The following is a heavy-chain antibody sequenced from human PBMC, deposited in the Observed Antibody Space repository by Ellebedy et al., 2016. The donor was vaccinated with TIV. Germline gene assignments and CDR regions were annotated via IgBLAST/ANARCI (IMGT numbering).Heavy chain of an antibody. CDR2: ISSSSSYI. J-gene: IGHJ4*02. CDR1: GFTFSSYS. V-gene: IGHV3-21*01. Sequence: GGSLRLSXAASGFTFSSYSMNWVRQAPGKGLEWVSSISSSSSYIYYADSVKGRFTISRDNAKNSLYLQMNSLRAEDTAVYYCARDRYCSSTSCYLFDYWGQGTLVTVSS. CDR3: ARDRYCSSTSCYLFDY. D-gene: IGHD2-2*01.